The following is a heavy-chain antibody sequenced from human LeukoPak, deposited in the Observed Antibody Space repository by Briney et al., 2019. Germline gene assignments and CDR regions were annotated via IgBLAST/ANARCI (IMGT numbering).Heavy chain of an antibody. Sequence: GGSLRLSCAASGFTFSKYWMNWVRQAPGKGLEWVANIKEDGDEKKYVDSVKGRFTISRDNAKESLYLQMNSLRDEDTAVYYCARDRGGYYFDYWGQGTLVTVSS. D-gene: IGHD3-10*01. V-gene: IGHV3-7*01. CDR2: IKEDGDEK. J-gene: IGHJ4*02. CDR3: ARDRGGYYFDY. CDR1: GFTFSKYW.